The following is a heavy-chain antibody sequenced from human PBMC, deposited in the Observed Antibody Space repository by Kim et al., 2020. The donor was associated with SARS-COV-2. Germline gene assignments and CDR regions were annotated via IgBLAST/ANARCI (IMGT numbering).Heavy chain of an antibody. V-gene: IGHV3-23*01. CDR2: AGGGGTTT. D-gene: IGHD3-10*01. J-gene: IGHJ3*02. CDR1: GFTFSSYA. CDR3: AKGPWGSGTRAFDI. Sequence: GGSLRLSCAASGFTFSSYAMNWVRQAPGKGLEWVSAAGGGGTTTYYADSVKGRFTVSRDISKNTLYLQMNSLRADDTAVYYCAKGPWGSGTRAFDIWGQG.